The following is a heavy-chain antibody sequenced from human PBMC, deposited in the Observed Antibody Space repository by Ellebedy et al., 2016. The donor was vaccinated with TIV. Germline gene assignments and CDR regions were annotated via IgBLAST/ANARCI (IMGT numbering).Heavy chain of an antibody. CDR3: ARWDSGFLSGVYYNYGMDV. J-gene: IGHJ6*02. CDR2: MNPNSGNT. Sequence: ASVKVSCXASGYTFTSYDINWVRQATGQGLEWMGWMNPNSGNTGYAQKFQGRVTMTRNTSISTAYMELSSLRSEDTAVYYCARWDSGFLSGVYYNYGMDVWGQGTTVTVSS. V-gene: IGHV1-8*01. D-gene: IGHD5-12*01. CDR1: GYTFTSYD.